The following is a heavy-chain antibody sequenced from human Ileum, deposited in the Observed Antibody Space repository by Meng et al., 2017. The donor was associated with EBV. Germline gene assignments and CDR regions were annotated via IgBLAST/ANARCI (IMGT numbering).Heavy chain of an antibody. CDR2: ISGNNGDR. CDR1: GFTFTTYG. CDR3: ARKPTSAALDY. Sequence: GHLLEFGAGGATPGASVKAPGTASGFTFTTYGFTWGRQGPGQVLEWMGWISGNNGDRHYAQKFQDSFTLTTDGYTPTVYMEMRSLRSDDTAVYFCARKPTSAALDYWGQGTLVTVSS. V-gene: IGHV1-18*01. D-gene: IGHD6-13*01. J-gene: IGHJ4*02.